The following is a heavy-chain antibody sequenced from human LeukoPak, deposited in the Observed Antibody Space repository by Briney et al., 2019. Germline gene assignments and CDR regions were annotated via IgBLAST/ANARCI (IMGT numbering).Heavy chain of an antibody. CDR3: AKAGYSYGKRYYFDY. Sequence: PGRSLRLSCAATGFTFSNYAIHWGRQAPGKGLEGGAFISDDGSRQHYADSVKGRFTISRDNSKNTVYLQMNSLRVEDTAEYYCAKAGYSYGKRYYFDYWGQGTLVTVS. J-gene: IGHJ4*02. D-gene: IGHD5-18*01. CDR2: ISDDGSRQ. CDR1: GFTFSNYA. V-gene: IGHV3-30-3*01.